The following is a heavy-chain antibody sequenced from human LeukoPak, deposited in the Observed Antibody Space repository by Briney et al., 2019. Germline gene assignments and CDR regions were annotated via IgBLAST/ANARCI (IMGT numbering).Heavy chain of an antibody. V-gene: IGHV4-34*01. D-gene: IGHD2-8*02. CDR1: GGSFSGYY. Sequence: SETLSLTCAVYGGSFSGYYWSWIRQPPGKGLEWIGEINHSGSTNYNPSLKSRVTISVDTSKNQFSLKLSSVTAADTAVYYCARGGDGVLVAFDIWGQGTMVTVSS. CDR2: INHSGST. CDR3: ARGGDGVLVAFDI. J-gene: IGHJ3*02.